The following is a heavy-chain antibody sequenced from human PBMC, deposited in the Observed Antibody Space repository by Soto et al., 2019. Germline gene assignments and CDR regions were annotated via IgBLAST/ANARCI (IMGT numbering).Heavy chain of an antibody. J-gene: IGHJ6*02. CDR1: GFTFSSYW. CDR2: INPDGSTT. CDR3: ARVPTTVTTPGMDV. V-gene: IGHV3-74*02. D-gene: IGHD4-4*01. Sequence: EVQLVESGGGLVKPGGSLRLSCAASGFTFSSYWMHWVRQAPGEGLMWVSRINPDGSTTSYADSVKGRFTISRDNAKNTLYLQMNSLRVEDTAVYYCARVPTTVTTPGMDVWGQGTTVTVSS.